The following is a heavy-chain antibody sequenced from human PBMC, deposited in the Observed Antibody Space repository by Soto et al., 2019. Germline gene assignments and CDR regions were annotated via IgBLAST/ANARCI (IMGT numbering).Heavy chain of an antibody. CDR2: IGTAGDT. D-gene: IGHD3-10*01. CDR3: ARGAGGYGSVPYYFDY. J-gene: IGHJ4*02. V-gene: IGHV3-13*04. CDR1: GFTFSSYD. Sequence: EVQLVESGGGLVQPGGSLRLSCAASGFTFSSYDMHWVRQATGKGLEWVSAIGTAGDTYYPGSVKGRFTISRENAKNSFYLQTNSLRAGDTAVYYCARGAGGYGSVPYYFDYWGQGTLVTVSS.